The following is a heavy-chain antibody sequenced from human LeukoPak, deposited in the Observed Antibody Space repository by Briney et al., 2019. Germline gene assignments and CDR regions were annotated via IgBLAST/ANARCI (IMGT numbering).Heavy chain of an antibody. CDR3: AGEAHLPLYDSSGYYYYYYYMDV. CDR1: GFTFSSYS. J-gene: IGHJ6*03. CDR2: ISSSSSYI. D-gene: IGHD3-22*01. V-gene: IGHV3-21*01. Sequence: GGSLRLSCAASGFTFSSYSMNWVRQAPGEGLEWVSSISSSSSYIYYADSVKGRFTISRDNAKNSLYLQMNSLRAEDTAVYYCAGEAHLPLYDSSGYYYYYYYMDVWGKGTTVTVSS.